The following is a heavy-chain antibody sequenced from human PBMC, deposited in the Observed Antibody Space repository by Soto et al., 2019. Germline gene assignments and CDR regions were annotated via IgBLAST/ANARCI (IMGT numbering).Heavy chain of an antibody. CDR3: ARGDFEFDY. Sequence: SETLSLTCAVYGGSFSGYYWSWIRQPPGKGLEWIGEINHSGSTNYNPSLKSRVTISIDTSKNQFSLKLISLTAADTAVYYCARGDFEFDYWGQGTLVTVSS. V-gene: IGHV4-34*01. CDR1: GGSFSGYY. D-gene: IGHD2-21*02. CDR2: INHSGST. J-gene: IGHJ4*02.